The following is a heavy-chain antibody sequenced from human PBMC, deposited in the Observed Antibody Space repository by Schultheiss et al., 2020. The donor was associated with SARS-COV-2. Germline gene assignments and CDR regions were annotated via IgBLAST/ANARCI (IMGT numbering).Heavy chain of an antibody. CDR3: AGAQWDGCYYGMDV. V-gene: IGHV3-21*04. D-gene: IGHD1-26*01. Sequence: GGSLRLSCAASGFTFSSYSMNWVRQAPGKGLEWVSSISSSSSYIYYADSVKGRFTISRDNAKNSLYLQMNSLRAEDTAVYYCAGAQWDGCYYGMDVWGQGTLVTVSS. CDR1: GFTFSSYS. J-gene: IGHJ6*02. CDR2: ISSSSSYI.